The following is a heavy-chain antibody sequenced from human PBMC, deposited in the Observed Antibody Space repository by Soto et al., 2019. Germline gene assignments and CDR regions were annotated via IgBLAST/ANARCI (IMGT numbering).Heavy chain of an antibody. Sequence: EVQLLESGGGLVQPGGSLRLSCAASGFTFSSYAMSWVRQAPGKGLEWVSAISGSGGSTYYADSVKGRFTISRDNTKNTLYLQMNSLRAEDTAVYYCAKDRRLIGYCSGGSCYHFDYWGQGTLVTVSS. CDR2: ISGSGGST. D-gene: IGHD2-15*01. CDR1: GFTFSSYA. V-gene: IGHV3-23*01. CDR3: AKDRRLIGYCSGGSCYHFDY. J-gene: IGHJ4*02.